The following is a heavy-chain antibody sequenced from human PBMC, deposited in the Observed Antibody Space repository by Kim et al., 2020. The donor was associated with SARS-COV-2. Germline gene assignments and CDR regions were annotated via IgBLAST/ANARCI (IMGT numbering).Heavy chain of an antibody. D-gene: IGHD2-8*01. CDR1: GGSISSYY. Sequence: SETLSLICTVSGGSISSYYWSWIRQPPGKGLEWIGYIYYSGSTNYNPSLKSRVTISVDTSKNQFSLKLSSVTAADTAVYYCASSDVWTYWFDPWGQGTLV. J-gene: IGHJ5*02. CDR3: ASSDVWTYWFDP. CDR2: IYYSGST. V-gene: IGHV4-59*08.